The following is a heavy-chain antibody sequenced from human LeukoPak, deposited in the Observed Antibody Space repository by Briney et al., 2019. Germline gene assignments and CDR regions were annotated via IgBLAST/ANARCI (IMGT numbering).Heavy chain of an antibody. CDR3: ARDQYYDFWSGYSYYYYGMDV. CDR2: ISSSGSTI. Sequence: GGSLRLSCAASGFTFSDYYMSWIRQAPGKGLEWVSYISSSGSTIYYADSVKGRFTISRDNAKNSLYLQMNSLRAEDTAVYYCARDQYYDFWSGYSYYYYGMDVWGQGTTVTVSS. D-gene: IGHD3-3*01. V-gene: IGHV3-11*01. CDR1: GFTFSDYY. J-gene: IGHJ6*02.